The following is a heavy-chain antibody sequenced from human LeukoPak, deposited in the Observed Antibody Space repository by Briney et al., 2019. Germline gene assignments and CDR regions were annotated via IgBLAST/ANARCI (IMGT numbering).Heavy chain of an antibody. CDR3: ARAGYDILTGWQYYYGMDV. CDR1: GYTFTSYD. Sequence: ASVKVSCKASGYTFTSYDINWVRQATGQGLEWMGWMNPNSGNTGYAQKFQGRVTTTRNTSISTAYMELSSLRSEDTAVYYCARAGYDILTGWQYYYGMDVWGQGTTVTVSS. CDR2: MNPNSGNT. J-gene: IGHJ6*02. V-gene: IGHV1-8*01. D-gene: IGHD3-9*01.